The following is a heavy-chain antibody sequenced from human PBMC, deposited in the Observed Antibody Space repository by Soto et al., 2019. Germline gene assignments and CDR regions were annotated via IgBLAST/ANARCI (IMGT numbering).Heavy chain of an antibody. CDR3: ARASLEPLLSRSNWFDP. CDR2: IYYSGST. J-gene: IGHJ5*02. D-gene: IGHD2-21*02. V-gene: IGHV4-59*01. CDR1: GGSISSYY. Sequence: PSETLSLTCTVFGGSISSYYWSWIRQPPGKGLEWIGYIYYSGSTNYNPSLKSRVTISVDTSKNQFSLKLSSVTAADTAVYYCARASLEPLLSRSNWFDPWGQGTLVTVSS.